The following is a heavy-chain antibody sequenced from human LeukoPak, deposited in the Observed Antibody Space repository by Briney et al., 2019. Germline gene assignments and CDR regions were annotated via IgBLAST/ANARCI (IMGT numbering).Heavy chain of an antibody. D-gene: IGHD5-12*01. J-gene: IGHJ6*03. Sequence: SETLSLTCTVSGVSISGSNSYWGWIRQPPGKGLEWIGSIYYSGNTYYNASLKSQVSISIDTSKNQFSLRLTSVTAADTAVYYCARPIHRGYRSERYDYYMDVWGKGTTVTISS. V-gene: IGHV4-39*01. CDR2: IYYSGNT. CDR1: GVSISGSNSY. CDR3: ARPIHRGYRSERYDYYMDV.